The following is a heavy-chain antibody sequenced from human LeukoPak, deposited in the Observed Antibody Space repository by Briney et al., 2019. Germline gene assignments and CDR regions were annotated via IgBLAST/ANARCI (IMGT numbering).Heavy chain of an antibody. CDR2: IYPGDSDT. V-gene: IGHV5-51*01. CDR1: GYSFTTYW. J-gene: IGHJ4*02. CDR3: AGLSSVATYFDN. Sequence: GESLKISCKGSGYSFTTYWIGWVRQMPGKGLEWMGIIYPGDSDTRYSPSFQGQVTISADKAINTAYLQWSSLKASDTAMYYCAGLSSVATYFDNWGQGTLVTVSS.